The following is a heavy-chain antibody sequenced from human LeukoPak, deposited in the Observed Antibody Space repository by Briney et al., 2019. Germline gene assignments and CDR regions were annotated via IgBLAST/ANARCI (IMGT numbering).Heavy chain of an antibody. CDR2: INHT. CDR1: GYTFTNYY. V-gene: IGHV1-46*01. CDR3: ARDAMSSVTTSPHYFDY. D-gene: IGHD4-17*01. Sequence: ASVKVSCKASGYTFTNYYIHWVRQAPGQGLEWMGIINHTSYAQKFQGRVTMTRDTSTSTVYMELSSLRSEDTAVYYCARDAMSSVTTSPHYFDYWGQGTLVTVSS. J-gene: IGHJ4*02.